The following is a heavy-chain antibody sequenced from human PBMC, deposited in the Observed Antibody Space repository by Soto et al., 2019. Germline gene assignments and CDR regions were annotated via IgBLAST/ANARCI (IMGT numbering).Heavy chain of an antibody. CDR2: VSYYLSNK. D-gene: IGHD1-26*01. CDR1: GFTFSNFA. CDR3: AKVDYTGRYFDY. Sequence: GGSLRLSCAASGFTFSNFAMIWVRQAPVNGLEFVAVVSYYLSNKYYADSVKGRFTISRYNSKNTLYLQMNSLRADDTAVYYCAKVDYTGRYFDYWGQGTLVTVSS. J-gene: IGHJ4*02. V-gene: IGHV3-30*18.